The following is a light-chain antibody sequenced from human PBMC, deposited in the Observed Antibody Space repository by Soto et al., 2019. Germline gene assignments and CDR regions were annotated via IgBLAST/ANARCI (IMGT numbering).Light chain of an antibody. V-gene: IGKV1-33*01. CDR1: QDISNY. Sequence: DIQMTQSPSSLSASVGDRVTITCQASQDISNYLNWYQQKPGKAPKLLIFDASNVATGVPSRFSVSGSGTHFTFTIPSLQAEDSATYYCQQYEGLPLTFGGWTKIEI. CDR3: QQYEGLPLT. J-gene: IGKJ4*01. CDR2: DAS.